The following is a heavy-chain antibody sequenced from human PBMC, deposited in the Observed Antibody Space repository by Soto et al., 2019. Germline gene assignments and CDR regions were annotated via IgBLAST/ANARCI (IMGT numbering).Heavy chain of an antibody. V-gene: IGHV4-59*01. CDR2: IYYSGST. Sequence: SETLSLTCTVSGGSISSYYWSWIRQPPGKGLEWIGYIYYSGSTNYNPSLKSRVTISVDTSKNQFSLKLSSVTAADTAVYYCARDRWFDPWGQGTLVTVSS. J-gene: IGHJ5*02. CDR3: ARDRWFDP. CDR1: GGSISSYY.